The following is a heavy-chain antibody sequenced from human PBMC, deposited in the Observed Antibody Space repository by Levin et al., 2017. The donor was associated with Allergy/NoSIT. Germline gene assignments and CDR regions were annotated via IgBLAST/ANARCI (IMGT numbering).Heavy chain of an antibody. D-gene: IGHD6-19*01. CDR3: ARVSVAGVGYYYYGMDG. Sequence: PGGSLRLSCKASGGTFSSYTISWVRQAPGQGLEWMGRIIPILGITNYAQKFQGRVTITADKSTSTAYMELNSLRSEDTAVYYCARVSVAGVGYYYYGMDGWGQGTTVTVSS. CDR2: IIPILGIT. J-gene: IGHJ6*02. CDR1: GGTFSSYT. V-gene: IGHV1-69*02.